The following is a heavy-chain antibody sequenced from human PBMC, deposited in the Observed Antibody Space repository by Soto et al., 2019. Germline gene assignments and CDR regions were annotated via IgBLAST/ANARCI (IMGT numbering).Heavy chain of an antibody. CDR2: IWYDGSNK. CDR1: GFTFSSYG. V-gene: IGHV3-33*01. CDR3: AREGPLGSFDY. Sequence: GGSLRLSCAASGFTFSSYGMHWVRQAPGKGLEWVAVIWYDGSNKYYADSVKGRFTISRDNSKNTLYLQMNSLRAEDTAVYYCAREGPLGSFDYWGQGTLVTVSS. J-gene: IGHJ4*02.